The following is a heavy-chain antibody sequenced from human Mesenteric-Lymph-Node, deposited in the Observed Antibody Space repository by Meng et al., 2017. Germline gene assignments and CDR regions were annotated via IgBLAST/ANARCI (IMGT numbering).Heavy chain of an antibody. D-gene: IGHD2-2*01. J-gene: IGHJ4*02. V-gene: IGHV3-23*01. CDR2: ISGSGGST. Sequence: GESLKISCAASGFTFSSYAMSWVRQAPGKGLEWVSAISGSGGSTYYADSVKGRFTISRDNSKNTLYLQMNSLRAEDTAVYYCADAFGSSKRSKGGRGPAPENDYWGQGTLVTVSS. CDR3: ADAFGSSKRSKGGRGPAPENDY. CDR1: GFTFSSYA.